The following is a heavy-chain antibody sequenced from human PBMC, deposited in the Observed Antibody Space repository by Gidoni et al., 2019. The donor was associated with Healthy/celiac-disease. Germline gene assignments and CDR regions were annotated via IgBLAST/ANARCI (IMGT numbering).Heavy chain of an antibody. CDR2: ISYDGSNK. Sequence: QVQLVESGGGVVQPGRSLRLSCAASGFTFSSYGMHWVRQAPGKGLEWVAVISYDGSNKYYADSVKGRFTISRDNSKNTLYLQMNSLRAEDTAVYYCANQPGYGDYLSEWGQGTLVTVSS. J-gene: IGHJ4*02. D-gene: IGHD4-17*01. CDR1: GFTFSSYG. CDR3: ANQPGYGDYLSE. V-gene: IGHV3-30*18.